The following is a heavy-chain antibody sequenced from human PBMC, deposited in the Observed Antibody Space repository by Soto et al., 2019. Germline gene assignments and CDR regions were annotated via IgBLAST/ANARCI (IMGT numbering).Heavy chain of an antibody. Sequence: SETLSLTCAVYGGSFSGYYWSWIRQPPGKGLEWIGEINHSGSTNYNPSLKSRVTISVDTSKSQFSLKLSSVTAADTAVYYCARGHSGSYPGDWGQGTLVTVSS. CDR1: GGSFSGYY. J-gene: IGHJ4*02. D-gene: IGHD1-26*01. V-gene: IGHV4-34*01. CDR2: INHSGST. CDR3: ARGHSGSYPGD.